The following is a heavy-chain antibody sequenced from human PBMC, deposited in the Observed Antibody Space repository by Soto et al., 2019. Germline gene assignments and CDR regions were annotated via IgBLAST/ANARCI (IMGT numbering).Heavy chain of an antibody. D-gene: IGHD6-13*01. J-gene: IGHJ6*02. Sequence: GASVKVSCKASGGTFSSYAISWVRQAPGQGLEWMGGIIPIFGTANYAQKFQGRVTITADESTSTAYMELSSLRSEDTAVYYCARFLRRSISYSRAGYYYGMDVWGQGTTVTVSS. CDR3: ARFLRRSISYSRAGYYYGMDV. V-gene: IGHV1-69*13. CDR2: IIPIFGTA. CDR1: GGTFSSYA.